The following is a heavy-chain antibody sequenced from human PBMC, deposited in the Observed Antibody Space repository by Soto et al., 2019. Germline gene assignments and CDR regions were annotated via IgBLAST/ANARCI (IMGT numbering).Heavy chain of an antibody. J-gene: IGHJ4*02. V-gene: IGHV4-59*01. Sequence: RILPQQRKGLEWSGYIYYSGSTNYNPSLKSRVTISVDTSKNQFSLKLSSVTAADTAVYYCARRYGASLDYWGQGTLVTVSS. CDR3: ARRYGASLDY. D-gene: IGHD4-17*01. CDR2: IYYSGST.